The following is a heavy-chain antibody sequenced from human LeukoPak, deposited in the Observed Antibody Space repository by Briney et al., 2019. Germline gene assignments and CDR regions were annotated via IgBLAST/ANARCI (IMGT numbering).Heavy chain of an antibody. CDR1: GYTFTGYY. V-gene: IGHV1-2*02. CDR3: ARRYGSGSYYTDYYYMDV. Sequence: ASVKVSCKASGYTFTGYYMHWVRQAPGQGLEWMGWINPNSGGTNYEQKFQGRVTMTRDTSISTAYMELSRLRSDDTAVYYCARRYGSGSYYTDYYYMDVWGKGTTVTISS. D-gene: IGHD3-10*01. J-gene: IGHJ6*03. CDR2: INPNSGGT.